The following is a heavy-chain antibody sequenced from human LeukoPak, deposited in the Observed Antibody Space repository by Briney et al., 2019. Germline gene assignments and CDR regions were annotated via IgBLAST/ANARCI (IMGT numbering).Heavy chain of an antibody. J-gene: IGHJ3*02. V-gene: IGHV4-30-4*07. Sequence: SQTLSLTCAVSGGSISSGGYSWSWIRQPPGKGLEWIGYIYYSGSTYYNPSLKSRVTISVDTSKNQFSLKLSSVTAADTAVYYCARGVRIYDAFDIWGQGTMVTVSS. CDR3: ARGVRIYDAFDI. D-gene: IGHD2-15*01. CDR2: IYYSGST. CDR1: GGSISSGGYS.